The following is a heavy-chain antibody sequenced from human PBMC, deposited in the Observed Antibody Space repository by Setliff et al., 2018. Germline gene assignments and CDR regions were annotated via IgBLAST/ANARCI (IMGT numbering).Heavy chain of an antibody. V-gene: IGHV4-38-2*01. Sequence: SETLSLTCAVSGYSISSGYYWGWIRQPPGKGLEWIGSIYHSGSTYYNPSLKSRVTISVDTSKNQFPLKLSSVTAADTAVYYCARLLAAAGGHFDYWGQGTLVTVSS. D-gene: IGHD6-13*01. CDR3: ARLLAAAGGHFDY. J-gene: IGHJ4*02. CDR1: GYSISSGYY. CDR2: IYHSGST.